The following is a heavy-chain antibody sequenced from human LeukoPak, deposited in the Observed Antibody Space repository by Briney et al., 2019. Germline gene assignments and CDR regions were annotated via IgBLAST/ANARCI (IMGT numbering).Heavy chain of an antibody. D-gene: IGHD3-9*01. CDR1: GGSISSSSYY. CDR2: IYYSGST. Sequence: SETLSLTCTVSGGSISSSSYYWGWIRQPPGKGLEWIGSIYYSGSTYYNPSLKSRVTISVDTSKNQFSLKLSSVTAADTAVYYCAREELRYFDWLSPFDPWGQGTLVTVSS. J-gene: IGHJ5*02. V-gene: IGHV4-39*02. CDR3: AREELRYFDWLSPFDP.